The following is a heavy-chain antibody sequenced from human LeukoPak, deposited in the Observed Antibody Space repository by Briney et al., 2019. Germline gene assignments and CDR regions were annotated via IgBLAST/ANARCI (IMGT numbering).Heavy chain of an antibody. D-gene: IGHD3-22*01. V-gene: IGHV3-23*01. CDR3: AKDMYYYDSSGYLGN. CDR1: GFTFSNYA. Sequence: GGSLRLSCAASGFTFSNYAMSWVRQAPGKGLEWVSAISGSGGSTYYADSVKGRFTISRDNSKKTLYLQMNSLRAEDTGVYYCAKDMYYYDSSGYLGNWDQGTLVTVSS. CDR2: ISGSGGST. J-gene: IGHJ4*02.